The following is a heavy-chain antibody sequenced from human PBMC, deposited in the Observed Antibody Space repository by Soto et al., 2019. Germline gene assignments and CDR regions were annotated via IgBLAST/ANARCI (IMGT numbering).Heavy chain of an antibody. J-gene: IGHJ5*02. CDR3: ARGRASGSYTDNWFDP. V-gene: IGHV4-59*13. D-gene: IGHD3-10*01. CDR1: GGSISSYY. Sequence: SETLSLTCTVSGGSISSYYWNWVGQPPGKGLEWIGYIYDSGRTNYNPSLKSRVTISLDTSKNQFSLKLSSVTAADTAVYYCARGRASGSYTDNWFDPWGQGTLVTVS. CDR2: IYDSGRT.